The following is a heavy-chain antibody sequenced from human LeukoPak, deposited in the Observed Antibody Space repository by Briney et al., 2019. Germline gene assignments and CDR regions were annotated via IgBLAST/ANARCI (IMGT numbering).Heavy chain of an antibody. Sequence: GGSLRLPCAASGFTFSSYAMSWVRQAPGKGLEWVSAISGSGGSTYYADSVKGRFTISRDNSKNSLYLQMNSLRAEDTAVYYCAKRSSTSGSYPYFYMDVWGKGTTVTVSS. CDR3: AKRSSTSGSYPYFYMDV. CDR2: ISGSGGST. V-gene: IGHV3-23*01. CDR1: GFTFSSYA. D-gene: IGHD3-10*01. J-gene: IGHJ6*03.